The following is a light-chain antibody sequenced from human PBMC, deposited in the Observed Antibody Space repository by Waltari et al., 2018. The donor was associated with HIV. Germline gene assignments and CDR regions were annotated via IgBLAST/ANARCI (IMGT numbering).Light chain of an antibody. CDR3: QQSYTTLYT. Sequence: DIHLTQSPSSLSASVGDRVTITCRASQRISSSLNWYQHRPGKAPNLIIFDTSSLQSVVPSRFNGSGSGTDFTLTISSLQPEDFVTYYCQQSYTTLYTFGQGTRLEIK. J-gene: IGKJ2*01. V-gene: IGKV1-39*01. CDR2: DTS. CDR1: QRISSS.